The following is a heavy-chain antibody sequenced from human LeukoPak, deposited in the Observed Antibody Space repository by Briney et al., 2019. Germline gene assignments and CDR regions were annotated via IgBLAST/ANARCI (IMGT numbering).Heavy chain of an antibody. CDR3: ARELWSGNYNI. Sequence: GASVKVSCKASGYTFTSHDINWVRQATGQGLEWMGWMNPNSGNTGYAQKFQGRVTMTTHTSTTTAYMELGSLKSDDTAVYYCARELWSGNYNIWGQGTLVTVSS. V-gene: IGHV1-8*01. D-gene: IGHD3-3*01. J-gene: IGHJ4*02. CDR1: GYTFTSHD. CDR2: MNPNSGNT.